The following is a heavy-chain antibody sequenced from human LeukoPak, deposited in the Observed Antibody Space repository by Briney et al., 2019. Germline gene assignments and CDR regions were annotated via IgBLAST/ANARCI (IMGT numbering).Heavy chain of an antibody. V-gene: IGHV3-21*04. D-gene: IGHD2-21*02. Sequence: GGSLRLSCAASGFTFSSYSMNWVRQAPGKGLEWVSSISSSSSYIYYADSVKGRFTISRGNAKNSLYLQMNSLRVEDTAMYYCARDGLRRPPTPYCGGDCPLDYWGQGTLVSVSS. CDR1: GFTFSSYS. CDR3: ARDGLRRPPTPYCGGDCPLDY. CDR2: ISSSSSYI. J-gene: IGHJ4*02.